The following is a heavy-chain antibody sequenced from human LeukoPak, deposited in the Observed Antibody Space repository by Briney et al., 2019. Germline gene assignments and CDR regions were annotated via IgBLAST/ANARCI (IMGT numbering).Heavy chain of an antibody. CDR2: IYHSGRT. Sequence: PSETLSLTCTVSGYSFSSGYYWGWIRQPPGKGLEWIGSIYHSGRTFYNPSLKSRVTISVDTSKNQFSLKLSSVTAADTAVYYCARHLPKYNWGESYYYMHVWGKGTTVTISS. D-gene: IGHD7-27*01. CDR1: GYSFSSGYY. CDR3: ARHLPKYNWGESYYYMHV. V-gene: IGHV4-38-2*02. J-gene: IGHJ6*03.